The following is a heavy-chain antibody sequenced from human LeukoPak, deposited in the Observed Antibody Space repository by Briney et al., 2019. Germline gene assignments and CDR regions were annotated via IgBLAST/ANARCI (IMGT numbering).Heavy chain of an antibody. CDR3: ARDPGTSGWYTFDF. D-gene: IGHD6-19*01. Sequence: SQTLSLTCAISGDSVSSKNGAWNWIRQSPSRGLEWLGRTYYRSKRYDEYADSVKGRVTISPDTSRNQFSLHVYSVTPEDTAVYYCARDPGTSGWYTFDFWGQGTLVTVSS. CDR2: TYYRSKRYD. CDR1: GDSVSSKNGA. V-gene: IGHV6-1*01. J-gene: IGHJ5*01.